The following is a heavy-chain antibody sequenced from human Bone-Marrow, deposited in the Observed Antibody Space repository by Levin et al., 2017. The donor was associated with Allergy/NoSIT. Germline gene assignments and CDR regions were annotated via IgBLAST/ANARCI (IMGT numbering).Heavy chain of an antibody. J-gene: IGHJ4*02. CDR1: GFTFSSYP. V-gene: IGHV3-48*01. Sequence: SCAASGFTFSSYPMNWVRQAPGKGLEWVSYISSSSSTIYYADSVKGRFTISRDNAKNSLYLQMNSLRAEDTAVYYCARELYYFDSWGQGTLVTVSS. CDR3: ARELYYFDS. CDR2: ISSSSSTI.